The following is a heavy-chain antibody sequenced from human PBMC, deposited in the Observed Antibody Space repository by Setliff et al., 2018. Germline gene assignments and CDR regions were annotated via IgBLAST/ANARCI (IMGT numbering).Heavy chain of an antibody. V-gene: IGHV4-30-4*08. CDR3: AREDASGSARRFDP. J-gene: IGHJ5*02. D-gene: IGHD3-10*01. CDR2: IYARGST. CDR1: GGSISSGDYY. Sequence: SETLSLTCTVSGGSISSGDYYWSWIRQPPGKGLEWIGYIYARGSTYCNPSLKSRVTMSVDTSKYHFSLELSSVTAADTAVYYCAREDASGSARRFDPWGQGTLVTVSS.